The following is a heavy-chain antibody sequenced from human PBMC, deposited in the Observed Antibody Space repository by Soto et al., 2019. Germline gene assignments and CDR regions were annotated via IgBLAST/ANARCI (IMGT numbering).Heavy chain of an antibody. Sequence: SETLSLTCAVYGGSFSGYYWSWIRQLPGKGLEWIGEINHSGSTNYNPSLKSRVTISVDTSKNQFSLKLSSVTAADTAVYYCARVVGQQQPHKDNWFDPWGQGTLVTVSS. CDR1: GGSFSGYY. J-gene: IGHJ5*02. V-gene: IGHV4-34*01. CDR2: INHSGST. D-gene: IGHD6-13*01. CDR3: ARVVGQQQPHKDNWFDP.